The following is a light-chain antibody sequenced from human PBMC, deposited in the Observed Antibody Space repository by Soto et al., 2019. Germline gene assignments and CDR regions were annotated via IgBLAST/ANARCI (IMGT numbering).Light chain of an antibody. CDR3: QQYGETPWT. CDR1: QNFDSN. V-gene: IGKV3-20*01. CDR2: GVS. Sequence: EIVLTQSPATLSLSPGERATLSCRASQNFDSNLAWYQQKPGQAPRLLVYGVSSRATGIPDRFSGSGSGTDFTLTISRLEPEDFAVYYCQQYGETPWTFGQGTKVDIK. J-gene: IGKJ1*01.